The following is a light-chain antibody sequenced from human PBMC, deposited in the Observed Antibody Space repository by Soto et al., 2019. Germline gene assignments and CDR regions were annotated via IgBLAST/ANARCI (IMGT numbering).Light chain of an antibody. J-gene: IGKJ2*02. CDR1: QSLLHGNGYNY. Sequence: DIVMTQSPLSLPVTPGEPASISCRSSQSLLHGNGYNYLDWYLQKPGQSPQLLIYLASSRASGVPDRFSGSGSGTDFTLKISRVEAEDVGVYYYMQALQTPWTFGQGTKLEIK. V-gene: IGKV2-28*01. CDR2: LAS. CDR3: MQALQTPWT.